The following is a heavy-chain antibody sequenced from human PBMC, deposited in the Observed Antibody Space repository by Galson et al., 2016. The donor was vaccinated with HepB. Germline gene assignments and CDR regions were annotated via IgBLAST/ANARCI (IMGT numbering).Heavy chain of an antibody. D-gene: IGHD6-13*01. CDR3: ARDLSSSWTGGFDH. J-gene: IGHJ4*02. CDR2: VYHSGA. Sequence: ETLSLTCIVSGYSIASGSFWGWIRQPPGKGLEWIGSVYHSGAYYNPSLKSRVTISLDTANNQFSLRLSSVTAADTAVYFCARDLSSSWTGGFDHWGQGTLVTVSS. CDR1: GYSIASGSF. V-gene: IGHV4-38-2*02.